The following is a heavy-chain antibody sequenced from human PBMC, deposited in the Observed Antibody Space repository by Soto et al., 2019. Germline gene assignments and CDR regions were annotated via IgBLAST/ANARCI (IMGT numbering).Heavy chain of an antibody. CDR2: IIPIFGTA. D-gene: IGHD3-10*01. V-gene: IGHV1-69*12. CDR3: ASSGGDGDSRQGYYGMDV. CDR1: GGTFSSYA. Sequence: QVQLVQSGAEVKKPGSSVKVSCKASGGTFSSYAISWVRHAPGHGLEWMGGIIPIFGTATYAQKFQGRVTITADESTRTAYMEMSSLRAEDTAVYYCASSGGDGDSRQGYYGMDVWGQGTTVTVSS. J-gene: IGHJ6*02.